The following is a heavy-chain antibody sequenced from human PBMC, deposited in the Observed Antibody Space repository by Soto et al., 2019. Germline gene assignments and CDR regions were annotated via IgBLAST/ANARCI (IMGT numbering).Heavy chain of an antibody. J-gene: IGHJ5*02. CDR1: GGSFSGYY. V-gene: IGHV4-34*01. CDR3: ARGQIVVVPAAVYWFDP. CDR2: INHSGST. Sequence: SETLSLTCAVYGGSFSGYYWIWIRQPPGKGLEWIGEINHSGSTNYNPSLKSRVTISVDTSKNQFSLKLSSVTAADTAVYYCARGQIVVVPAAVYWFDPWGQGTLVTVSS. D-gene: IGHD2-2*01.